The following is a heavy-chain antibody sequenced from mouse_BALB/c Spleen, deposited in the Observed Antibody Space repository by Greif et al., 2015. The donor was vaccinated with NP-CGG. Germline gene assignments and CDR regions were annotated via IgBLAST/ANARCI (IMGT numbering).Heavy chain of an antibody. CDR1: GFTFSSYG. D-gene: IGHD2-1*01. CDR3: ARAGNSWFAY. Sequence: EVQVVESGGGLVQPGGSLKLSCAASGFTFSSYGMSWVRQTPDKRLELVATINSNGGSTYYPDSVKGRFTISRDNAKNTLYLQMSSLKSEDTAMYYCARAGNSWFAYWGQGTLVTVSA. CDR2: INSNGGST. V-gene: IGHV5-6-3*01. J-gene: IGHJ3*01.